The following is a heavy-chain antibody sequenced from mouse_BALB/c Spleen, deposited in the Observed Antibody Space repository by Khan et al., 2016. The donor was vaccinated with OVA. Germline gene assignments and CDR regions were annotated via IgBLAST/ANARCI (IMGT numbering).Heavy chain of an antibody. D-gene: IGHD1-2*01. CDR3: ARSSTTTKGDYYAMDY. J-gene: IGHJ4*01. CDR2: ISSGGHYT. Sequence: EVELVESGGDLVKPGGSLKLSCAASGFTFSSYGMSWVRQTPDKRLEWVATISSGGHYTYFPDSVRVRFTISRDNAKNTLSLQMSILKSEDTVMYYCARSSTTTKGDYYAMDYWGQGTSVTVSS. CDR1: GFTFSSYG. V-gene: IGHV5-6*01.